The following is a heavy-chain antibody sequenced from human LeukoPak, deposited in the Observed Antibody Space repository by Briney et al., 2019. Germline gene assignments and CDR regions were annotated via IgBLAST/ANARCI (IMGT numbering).Heavy chain of an antibody. D-gene: IGHD3-22*01. Sequence: PSETLSLTCSVYGVSLSDYYWSWIRQPPGKGLEWIGEINHNGGTKYNPSLKGRVTISVDTSENHFSLNLRSVTAADTAVYYCARVPRGPYYYDSSGYSHNWFDPWGQGTLVTVSS. V-gene: IGHV4-34*01. J-gene: IGHJ5*02. CDR1: GVSLSDYY. CDR3: ARVPRGPYYYDSSGYSHNWFDP. CDR2: INHNGGT.